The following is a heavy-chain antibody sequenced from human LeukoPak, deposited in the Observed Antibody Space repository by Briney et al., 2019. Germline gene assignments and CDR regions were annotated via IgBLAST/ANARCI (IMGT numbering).Heavy chain of an antibody. CDR1: GFTFSSYW. CDR3: ARVPPWNNFATLYYYYGMDV. Sequence: GGSLRLSCAASGFTFSSYWMSWVRQSPGKGLEWVANIKQDGSEKYYVDSVKGRFTISRDNAKNSLYLQMNSLRAEDTAVYYCARVPPWNNFATLYYYYGMDVWGQGTTVTVSS. V-gene: IGHV3-7*03. J-gene: IGHJ6*02. CDR2: IKQDGSEK. D-gene: IGHD2-15*01.